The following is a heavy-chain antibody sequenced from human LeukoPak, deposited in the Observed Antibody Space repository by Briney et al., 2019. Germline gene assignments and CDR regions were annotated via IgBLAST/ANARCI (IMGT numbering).Heavy chain of an antibody. J-gene: IGHJ2*01. CDR1: GFTLDDYV. D-gene: IGHD6-13*01. CDR3: AKDIGTGGTGWYFDL. CDR2: ISWNSVSI. Sequence: HPGRSLRLSCAASGFTLDDYVMHWVRQAPGKGLEWVSGISWNSVSIGYADSVKGRFTISRDNAKNSLYLQMNSLRAEDTALYYCAKDIGTGGTGWYFDLWGRGTLVTVSS. V-gene: IGHV3-9*01.